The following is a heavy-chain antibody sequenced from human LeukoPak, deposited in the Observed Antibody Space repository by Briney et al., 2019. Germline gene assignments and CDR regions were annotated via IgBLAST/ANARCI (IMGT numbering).Heavy chain of an antibody. V-gene: IGHV4-59*12. D-gene: IGHD3-10*01. CDR1: GGSISSYY. CDR2: IYYSGST. Sequence: PSETLSLTCTVSGGSISSYYWSWIRQPPGKGLEWIGYIYYSGSTNYNPSLKSRVTISVDTSKNQFSLKLSSVTAADTAVYYCAREGAFPTYYGSGRGGYYFDYWGQGTLVTVSS. CDR3: AREGAFPTYYGSGRGGYYFDY. J-gene: IGHJ4*02.